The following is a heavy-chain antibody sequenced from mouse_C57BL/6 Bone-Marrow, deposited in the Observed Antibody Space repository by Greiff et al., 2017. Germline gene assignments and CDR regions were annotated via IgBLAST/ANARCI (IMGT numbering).Heavy chain of an antibody. J-gene: IGHJ1*03. D-gene: IGHD1-1*01. CDR2: IDPSDSYT. V-gene: IGHV1-69*01. Sequence: VQLQESGAELVMPGASVKLSCKASGYTFTSYWMHWVKQRPGQGLEWIGEIDPSDSYTNYNQKFKGKSTLTVDKSSSTAYMQLSSLTSEDSAVXYGARDYGSSYNWYFDVWGTGTTVTVSS. CDR3: ARDYGSSYNWYFDV. CDR1: GYTFTSYW.